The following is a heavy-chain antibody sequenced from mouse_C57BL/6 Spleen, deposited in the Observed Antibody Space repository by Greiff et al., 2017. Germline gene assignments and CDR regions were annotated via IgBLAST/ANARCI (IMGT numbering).Heavy chain of an antibody. D-gene: IGHD1-2*01. CDR3: ARSMTTGGYFDV. CDR2: IDPSDSYT. Sequence: QVQLQQPGAELVMPGASVKLSCKASGYTFTSYWMHWVKQRPGQGLEWIGEIDPSDSYTNYNQKFKGKSTLTVDKSSSTAYMQLSSLTSEDSAVYYCARSMTTGGYFDVWGTGTTVTVSS. CDR1: GYTFTSYW. J-gene: IGHJ1*03. V-gene: IGHV1-69*01.